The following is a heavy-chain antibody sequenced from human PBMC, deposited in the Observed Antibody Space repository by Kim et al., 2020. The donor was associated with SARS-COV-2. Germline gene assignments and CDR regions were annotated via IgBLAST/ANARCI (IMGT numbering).Heavy chain of an antibody. D-gene: IGHD1-1*01. V-gene: IGHV3-23*01. J-gene: IGHJ4*02. CDR3: AKGVGTIYRYFGY. CDR1: GFTFSDYA. Sequence: GGSLRLSCEASGFTFSDYAMSWVRQAPGKGLQWVSTVSSGASSTYYADSVKGRFTISRDNSKNTLYMQMNSLRAEDTALYYCAKGVGTIYRYFGYWDQGTLCTVSP. CDR2: VSSGASST.